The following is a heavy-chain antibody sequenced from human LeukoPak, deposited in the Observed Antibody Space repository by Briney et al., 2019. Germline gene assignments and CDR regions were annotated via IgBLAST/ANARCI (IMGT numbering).Heavy chain of an antibody. Sequence: GGSLRLSCAASGFTFSSYSMNWVRQAPGKGLEWVSSISSSSSYIYYADSVKGRFTISRDNAKNSLCLQMNSLRAEDTAVYYCARAGLFLEWLPFDYWGQGTLVTVSS. J-gene: IGHJ4*02. CDR2: ISSSSSYI. D-gene: IGHD3-3*01. CDR1: GFTFSSYS. CDR3: ARAGLFLEWLPFDY. V-gene: IGHV3-21*01.